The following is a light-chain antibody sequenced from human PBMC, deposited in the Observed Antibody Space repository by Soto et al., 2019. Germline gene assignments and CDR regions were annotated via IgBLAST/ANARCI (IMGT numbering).Light chain of an antibody. V-gene: IGLV1-40*01. CDR1: SSNIGAGYD. CDR2: GNS. CDR3: AAWDDSLNGHV. J-gene: IGLJ1*01. Sequence: QSALTQPPSVSGAPGQRVTISCTGSSSNIGAGYDVHWYQQLPGTAPKLLIYGNSNRPSGVPDRFSGSKSGTSASLAITGLQAEDGADYHCAAWDDSLNGHVFGTGTKVTVL.